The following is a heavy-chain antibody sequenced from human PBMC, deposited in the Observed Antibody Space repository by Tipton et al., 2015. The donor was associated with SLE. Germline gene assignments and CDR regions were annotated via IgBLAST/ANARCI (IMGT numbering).Heavy chain of an antibody. D-gene: IGHD3-3*01. CDR1: GGSISSSSYY. CDR2: IYYSGST. CDR3: ARSDYDFWSGHWAVNWFDP. V-gene: IGHV4-39*07. Sequence: TLSLTCTVSGGSISSSSYYWGWIRQPPGKGLEWIGSIYYSGSTYYNPSLMSRVTISVDTSKNQFSLNLRSLTAADTAVYFCARSDYDFWSGHWAVNWFDPWGQGTLVTVSS. J-gene: IGHJ5*02.